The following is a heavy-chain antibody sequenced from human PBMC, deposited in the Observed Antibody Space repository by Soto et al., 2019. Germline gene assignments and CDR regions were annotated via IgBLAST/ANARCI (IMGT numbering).Heavy chain of an antibody. CDR2: IYYSGRT. CDR1: GGSISSYY. CDR3: ARDYTTVTSNWFHP. V-gene: IGHV4-59*01. J-gene: IGHJ5*02. Sequence: QVQLQESGPGLVKPSETLSLTCTVSGGSISSYYGSWIRQPPGKGLEWIGYIYYSGRTTYNPSLKSRVTISVDTSKHQFSLKLSSVTAADTAVYYCARDYTTVTSNWFHPWGQGTLVTVSS. D-gene: IGHD4-17*01.